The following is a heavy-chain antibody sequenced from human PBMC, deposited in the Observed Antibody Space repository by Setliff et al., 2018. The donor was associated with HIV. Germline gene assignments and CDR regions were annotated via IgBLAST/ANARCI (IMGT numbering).Heavy chain of an antibody. CDR3: ARGVIRGVMSQGGLDY. CDR2: INAANGKT. V-gene: IGHV1-3*01. Sequence: ASVKVSCKASGFTFTTYAVHWVRQAPGQRPEWMGWINAANGKTRYPQRFEARVTITMDTGASTAYMELNSLRSEDSAVYYCARGVIRGVMSQGGLDYWGPGTLVTVSS. J-gene: IGHJ4*01. D-gene: IGHD3-10*01. CDR1: GFTFTTYA.